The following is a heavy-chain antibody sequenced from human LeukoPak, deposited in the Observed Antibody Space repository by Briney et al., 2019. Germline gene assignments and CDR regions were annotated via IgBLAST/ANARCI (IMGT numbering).Heavy chain of an antibody. Sequence: GRSLRLSCAASGFTFDDYAMHWVRQAPGKGLEWVSGISWNSGSIGYADSVKGRFTISRDNAKNSLYLQMNSLRAEDTALYYCAKGQAVAGSYYYYGMDVWGQGTTVTVSS. D-gene: IGHD6-19*01. CDR3: AKGQAVAGSYYYYGMDV. J-gene: IGHJ6*02. CDR2: ISWNSGSI. V-gene: IGHV3-9*01. CDR1: GFTFDDYA.